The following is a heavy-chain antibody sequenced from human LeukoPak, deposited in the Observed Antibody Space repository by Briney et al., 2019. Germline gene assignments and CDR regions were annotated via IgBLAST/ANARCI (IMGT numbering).Heavy chain of an antibody. V-gene: IGHV4-59*08. CDR3: AISSGSYFNFDY. D-gene: IGHD1-26*01. J-gene: IGHJ4*02. CDR1: GGSISSYY. Sequence: PSETLSLTCTVSGGSISSYYWSGIRQPPGKGLEWIGYIYYSGSTNYNPSLKSRVTISVDTSKNQFSLKLSSVTAADTAVYYCAISSGSYFNFDYWGQGTLVTVSS. CDR2: IYYSGST.